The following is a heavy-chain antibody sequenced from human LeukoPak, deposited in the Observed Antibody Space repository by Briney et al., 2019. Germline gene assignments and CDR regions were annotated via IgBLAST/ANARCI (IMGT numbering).Heavy chain of an antibody. CDR2: ISGSGGST. J-gene: IGHJ5*02. Sequence: GGSLRLSCAASGFTFSSYAMSWVRQAPGKGLEWVSAISGSGGSTYYADSVKGRFTISRDNSKNTLYLQMNSLRAEDTAVYYCARSPEYCSGGSCSWGQGTLVTVSS. CDR3: ARSPEYCSGGSCS. D-gene: IGHD2-15*01. CDR1: GFTFSSYA. V-gene: IGHV3-23*01.